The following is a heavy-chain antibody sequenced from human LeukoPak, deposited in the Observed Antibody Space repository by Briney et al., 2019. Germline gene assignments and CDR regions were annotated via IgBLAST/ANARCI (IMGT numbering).Heavy chain of an antibody. Sequence: SETLSLTCTVSGGSMSSYYWSWIRQPPGKGPEWIGYINYSENMDRDNTNYSPSLKSRVTMPLDMSKNHCSLNLTSVTAADSAVYYCARGRAGIDRWGRGTLVIVS. V-gene: IGHV4-59*01. CDR2: INYSENMDRDNT. J-gene: IGHJ5*02. D-gene: IGHD1-1*01. CDR1: GGSMSSYY. CDR3: ARGRAGIDR.